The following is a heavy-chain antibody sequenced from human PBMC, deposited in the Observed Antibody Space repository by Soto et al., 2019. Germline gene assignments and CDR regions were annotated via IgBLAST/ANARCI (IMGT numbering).Heavy chain of an antibody. CDR1: GGSISTSNW. J-gene: IGHJ4*02. Sequence: QVQLQESGPGLVKPSGTLSLTCAVSGGSISTSNWWRWVRQPPGKGLEWIGEVYHSGSTNYNPACRSRVAMSVDKSKHQFSLKLNSVPAADTALYYCARTSTSGTRFDYWGQGSLVTVSS. CDR3: ARTSTSGTRFDY. CDR2: VYHSGST. D-gene: IGHD2-2*01. V-gene: IGHV4-4*02.